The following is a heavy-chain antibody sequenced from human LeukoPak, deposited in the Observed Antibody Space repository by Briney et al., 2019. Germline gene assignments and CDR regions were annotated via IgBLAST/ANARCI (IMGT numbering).Heavy chain of an antibody. Sequence: GGSLRLSCAATGFTFSSYGMHWVRQAPGKGLEWVAVIWYDGSNKYYADSVKGRFTISRDNSKNTLYLQMNSLRAEDTAVYYCARGGYYYDSSGYYPFDYWGQGTLVTVSS. J-gene: IGHJ4*02. V-gene: IGHV3-33*01. D-gene: IGHD3-22*01. CDR1: GFTFSSYG. CDR2: IWYDGSNK. CDR3: ARGGYYYDSSGYYPFDY.